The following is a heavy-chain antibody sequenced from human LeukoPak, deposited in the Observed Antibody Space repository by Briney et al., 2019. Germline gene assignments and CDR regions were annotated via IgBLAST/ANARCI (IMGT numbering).Heavy chain of an antibody. CDR2: ISAYNGNT. D-gene: IGHD3-3*01. J-gene: IGHJ4*02. Sequence: SVKVSCKASGYTFTSYGISWVRQAPGQGLEWMGWISAYNGNTNYAQKLQGRVTMTTDTSTSTAYMELRSLRSDDTAVYYCARAQSYYDFWSGPSHYFDYWGQGTLVTVSS. CDR1: GYTFTSYG. V-gene: IGHV1-18*01. CDR3: ARAQSYYDFWSGPSHYFDY.